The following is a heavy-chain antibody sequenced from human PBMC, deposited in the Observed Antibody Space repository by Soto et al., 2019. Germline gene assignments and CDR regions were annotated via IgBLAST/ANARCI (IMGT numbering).Heavy chain of an antibody. CDR3: XRSGVTGIVIPSHWFDP. D-gene: IGHD2-21*02. CDR2: ISSSGST. J-gene: IGHJ5*02. Sequence: SETLSLTCTVSGDSIGGVGYWSWIRQFPGRGLEWIGCISSSGSTYYNPALNNRISLSLDTSQNQFSLKLLSVTAADTAIYYCXRSGVTGIVIPSHWFDPWGPGTLVTVSS. V-gene: IGHV4-31*03. CDR1: GDSIGGVGY.